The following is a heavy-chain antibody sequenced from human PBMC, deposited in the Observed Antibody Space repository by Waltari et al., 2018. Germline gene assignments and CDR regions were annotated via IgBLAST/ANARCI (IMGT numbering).Heavy chain of an antibody. Sequence: EVQLVESGGGLVQPGGSLRLSCAASGFPFSRYSRNWVRQAPGKGLEWVSYISSSSSTTHYADSVKGRFTISRDNAKNSLYLQINSLRAEDTAVYYCARGYYGDYLADYWGQGTLVTVSS. CDR1: GFPFSRYS. D-gene: IGHD4-17*01. CDR3: ARGYYGDYLADY. J-gene: IGHJ4*02. V-gene: IGHV3-48*01. CDR2: ISSSSSTT.